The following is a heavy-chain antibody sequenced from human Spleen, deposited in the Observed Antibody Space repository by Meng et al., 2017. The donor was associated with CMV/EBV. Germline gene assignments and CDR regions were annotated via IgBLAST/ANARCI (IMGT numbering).Heavy chain of an antibody. CDR3: ARDRATRAYYFDY. J-gene: IGHJ4*02. D-gene: IGHD1-1*01. V-gene: IGHV1-18*01. Sequence: CKPSWYSFSNYGISWVLQAPGQGLGWMGGISAYNGNTKYAQKFQGRVTMTTDTSTSTAHMELRSLRSDDTAIYFCARDRATRAYYFDYWGQGTLVTVSS. CDR2: ISAYNGNT. CDR1: WYSFSNYG.